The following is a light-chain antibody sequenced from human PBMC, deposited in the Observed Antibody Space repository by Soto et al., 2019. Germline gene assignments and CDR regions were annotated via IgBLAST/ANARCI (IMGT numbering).Light chain of an antibody. CDR2: KAS. CDR3: QQSNNWPWT. J-gene: IGKJ5*01. Sequence: LQMTQSPSSLPASVEDRVTIPCRASQNIRNDLVWYQQKPGKAPNLLIHKASHLESGVPSRFSGSVSGTEVTLTISSLQSEDCSVYYSQQSNNWPWTFGQGTRLEIK. CDR1: QNIRND. V-gene: IGKV1D-13*01.